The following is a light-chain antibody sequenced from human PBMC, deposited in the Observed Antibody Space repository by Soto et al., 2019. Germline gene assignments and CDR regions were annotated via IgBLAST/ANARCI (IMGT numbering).Light chain of an antibody. J-gene: IGKJ3*01. CDR3: QKYNSLPFT. CDR2: AAS. CDR1: QSISRD. V-gene: IGKV3-15*01. Sequence: EIVMTQSTATLSVSPGDRATLSCRASQSISRDLAWYQQKPGQAPRLLIYAASTRATGIPARFSGSGSGTEFTLTISSLQSVYVAVLCSQKYNSLPFTSG.